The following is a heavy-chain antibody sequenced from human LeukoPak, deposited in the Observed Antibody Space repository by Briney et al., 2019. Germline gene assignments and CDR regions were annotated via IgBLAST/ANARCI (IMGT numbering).Heavy chain of an antibody. Sequence: ETLSLTCAVYGGSFSGYYWSWIRQAPGKGLEWVSAITGSGDWALYADSVKGRFTISRDNSKNTLYLQMNSLRAEDTAVYYCARDLQGYDILTGYYNIEGKDHWGQGTLVTVSS. CDR2: ITGSGDWA. CDR1: GGSFSGYY. V-gene: IGHV3-23*01. J-gene: IGHJ4*02. D-gene: IGHD3-9*01. CDR3: ARDLQGYDILTGYYNIEGKDH.